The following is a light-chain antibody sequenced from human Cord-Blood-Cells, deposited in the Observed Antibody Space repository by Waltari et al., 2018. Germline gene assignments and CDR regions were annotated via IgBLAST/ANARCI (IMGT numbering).Light chain of an antibody. V-gene: IGLV2-11*01. CDR2: DGS. Sequence: QSALTQPRSVSGSSGQSATISCTGTSSYGGCYYCFSWYQQHPGKAPKLMIYDGSKLPSGVPDRCPGPKPGNTAALTISGLQAEDEADYDCCSYAGSYTCAFVTGTKVTVL. CDR1: SSYGGCYYC. J-gene: IGLJ1*01. CDR3: CSYAGSYTCA.